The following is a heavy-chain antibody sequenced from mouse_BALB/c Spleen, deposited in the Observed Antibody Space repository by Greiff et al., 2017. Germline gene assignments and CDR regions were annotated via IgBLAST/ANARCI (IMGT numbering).Heavy chain of an antibody. D-gene: IGHD2-4*01. Sequence: LVESGAELAKPGASVRMSCKASGYTFTSYWMHWVKQRPGQGLEWIGYINPSTGYTEYNQKFKDKATLTADKSSSTAYMQLSSLTSEDSAVYYCAKSYDYAFAYWGQGTLVTVSA. V-gene: IGHV1-7*01. CDR1: GYTFTSYW. J-gene: IGHJ3*01. CDR2: INPSTGYT. CDR3: AKSYDYAFAY.